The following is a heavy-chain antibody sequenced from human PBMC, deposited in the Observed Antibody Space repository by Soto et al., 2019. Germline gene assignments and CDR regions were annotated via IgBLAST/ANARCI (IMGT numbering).Heavy chain of an antibody. Sequence: GGSLRLSCAASGFTFSSYGMHWVRQAPGKGLEWVAVTSYDGSNKYYADSVKGRFTISRDNFKSTLYLQMNSLKAEDTAVYYCAKDTKLRFLEWSFDYWGQGTLVTVSS. D-gene: IGHD3-3*01. V-gene: IGHV3-30*18. CDR1: GFTFSSYG. J-gene: IGHJ4*02. CDR3: AKDTKLRFLEWSFDY. CDR2: TSYDGSNK.